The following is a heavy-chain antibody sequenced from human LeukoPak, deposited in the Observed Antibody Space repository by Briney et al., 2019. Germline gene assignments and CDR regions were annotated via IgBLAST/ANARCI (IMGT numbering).Heavy chain of an antibody. CDR2: IYYSGST. Sequence: SETLSLTCTVSGGSISSYFWTWIRQPPGKGLDWIGYIYYSGSTTYNPSLKSRVTISVDTSKNQFSLKLSSVTVADTAVYYCARFSSSLYGVDYWGQGTLVTVSS. J-gene: IGHJ4*02. D-gene: IGHD6-13*01. V-gene: IGHV4-59*01. CDR3: ARFSSSLYGVDY. CDR1: GGSISSYF.